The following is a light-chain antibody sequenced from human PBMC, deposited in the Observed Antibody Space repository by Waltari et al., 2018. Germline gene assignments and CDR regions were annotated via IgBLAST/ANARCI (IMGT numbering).Light chain of an antibody. CDR2: WAS. Sequence: DIVVTQPPYSLAVSLGARATINCTSSQSLFHTNNTNYLAWYQQKPGQPPKLLIYWASTRDSGVPDRFSGSGSGTDFTLAISSLQPEDVAVYYCQQYYATPNTFGQGTNVEIK. CDR1: QSLFHTNNTNY. V-gene: IGKV4-1*01. J-gene: IGKJ2*01. CDR3: QQYYATPNT.